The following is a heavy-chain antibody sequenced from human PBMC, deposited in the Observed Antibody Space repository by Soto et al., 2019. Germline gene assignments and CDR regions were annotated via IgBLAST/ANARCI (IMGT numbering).Heavy chain of an antibody. J-gene: IGHJ4*02. CDR3: ARPGSYRFDY. CDR1: GFTFSTYW. CDR2: MNTDGSSI. V-gene: IGHV3-74*01. Sequence: EVQLVESGGGLVQPGGSLRLSCAASGFTFSTYWMHWVRQAPGKGLVWVSRMNTDGSSISYADSVKGRFTISRDNARNTLYLQMNSLRGEDTAVYYCARPGSYRFDYWGQGTLVTVSS. D-gene: IGHD3-16*02.